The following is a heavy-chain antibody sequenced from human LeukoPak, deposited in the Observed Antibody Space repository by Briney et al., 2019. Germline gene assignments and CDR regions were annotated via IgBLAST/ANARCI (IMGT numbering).Heavy chain of an antibody. J-gene: IGHJ4*02. CDR1: GYTFTTDG. D-gene: IGHD3-3*01. Sequence: ASVKVSCKASGYTFTTDGISWVRQAPGQGLEWMGWISAYNGNTNYAQKLQGRVTMTTDTSTSTAYMELRSLRSDGTAVYYCARDQVEYYDFWSGPADYWGQGTLVTVSS. V-gene: IGHV1-18*01. CDR3: ARDQVEYYDFWSGPADY. CDR2: ISAYNGNT.